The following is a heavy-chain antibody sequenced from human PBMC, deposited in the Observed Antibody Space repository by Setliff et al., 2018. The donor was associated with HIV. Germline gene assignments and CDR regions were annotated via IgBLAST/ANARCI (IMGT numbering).Heavy chain of an antibody. CDR3: AKEVATTYYYRYMDV. V-gene: IGHV1-69*06. D-gene: IGHD5-12*01. J-gene: IGHJ6*03. Sequence: SVKVSCKASGGTFSDSAINWVRQAPGQGLEWMGRIIPVFGTANYAPKFPDRVTITAGKSTSTAYLELSSLRSDDTAVYYCAKEVATTYYYRYMDVWGTG. CDR1: GGTFSDSA. CDR2: IIPVFGTA.